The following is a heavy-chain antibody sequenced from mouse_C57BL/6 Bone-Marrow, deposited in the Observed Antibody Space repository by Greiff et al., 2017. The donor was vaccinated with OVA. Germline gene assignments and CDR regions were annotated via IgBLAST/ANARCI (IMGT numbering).Heavy chain of an antibody. CDR1: GFTFSDYG. CDR3: ARGYYGSSPYFDY. D-gene: IGHD1-1*01. Sequence: EVKVVESGGGLVKPGGSLKLSCAASGFTFSDYGMHWVRQAPEKGLEWVAYISSGSSTIYYADTVKGRFTISRDNAKNTLFLQMTSLRSEDTAMYYCARGYYGSSPYFDYWGQGTTLTVSS. CDR2: ISSGSSTI. V-gene: IGHV5-17*01. J-gene: IGHJ2*01.